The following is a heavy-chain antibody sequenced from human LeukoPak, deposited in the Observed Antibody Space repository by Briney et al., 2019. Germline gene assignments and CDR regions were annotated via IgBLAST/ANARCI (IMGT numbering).Heavy chain of an antibody. J-gene: IGHJ2*01. CDR2: IYYSGST. CDR3: ARDPVSTMIVGGFDL. D-gene: IGHD3-22*01. CDR1: GGSIGSYY. V-gene: IGHV4-59*01. Sequence: SETLSLTCTVSGGSIGSYYWSWIRQPPGKGLEWIGYIYYSGSTNYNPSLKSRVTISVDTSKNQFSLKLSSVTAADTAVYYCARDPVSTMIVGGFDLWGRGTLVTVSS.